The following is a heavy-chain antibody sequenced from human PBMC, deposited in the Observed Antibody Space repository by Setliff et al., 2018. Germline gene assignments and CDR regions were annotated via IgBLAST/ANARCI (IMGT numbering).Heavy chain of an antibody. CDR3: ARDSTWYWYFDH. J-gene: IGHJ2*01. V-gene: IGHV3-7*03. CDR1: GLIFSNNW. CDR2: IKQDGSAK. Sequence: GGSLRLSCVASGLIFSNNWMSWIRQAPGKGPEWVANIKQDGSAKYYVDSVKGRFTISRNNAKNSLYLQMNSLRPEDTAVYYCARDSTWYWYFDHWGRGTLVTVSS. D-gene: IGHD3-16*01.